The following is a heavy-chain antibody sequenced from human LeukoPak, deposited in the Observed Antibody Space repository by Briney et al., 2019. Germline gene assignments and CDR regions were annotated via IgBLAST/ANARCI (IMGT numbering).Heavy chain of an antibody. D-gene: IGHD5-18*01. CDR2: ISSSSSYI. J-gene: IGHJ5*02. Sequence: PGGSLRLSCAASGFTFSSYSMNWVRQAPGKGLEWVSSISSSSSYIYYADSVKGRFTISRDNAKNSLYLQMNSLRAEDTAVYYCARDWSYSYGYSGFGNNWFDPWGQGTLVTVSS. CDR3: ARDWSYSYGYSGFGNNWFDP. CDR1: GFTFSSYS. V-gene: IGHV3-21*01.